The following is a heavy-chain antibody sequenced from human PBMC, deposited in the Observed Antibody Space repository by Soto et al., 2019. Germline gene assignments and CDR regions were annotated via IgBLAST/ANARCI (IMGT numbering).Heavy chain of an antibody. CDR2: ISYDGSNK. D-gene: IGHD6-6*01. V-gene: IGHV3-30-3*01. J-gene: IGHJ6*02. CDR3: ARDRLRRIAARPGYYYGMDV. CDR1: GFTFSSYA. Sequence: GGSLRLSCAASGFTFSSYAMHWVRQAPGKGLEWVAVISYDGSNKYYADSVKGRFTISRDNSKNTLYLQMNSLRAEDTAVYYCARDRLRRIAARPGYYYGMDVWGQGTTVTVSS.